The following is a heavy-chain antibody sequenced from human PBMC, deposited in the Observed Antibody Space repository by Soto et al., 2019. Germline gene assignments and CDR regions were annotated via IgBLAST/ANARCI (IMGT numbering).Heavy chain of an antibody. CDR2: IIPILGIA. CDR1: GGTFSSYT. V-gene: IGHV1-69*02. Sequence: QVQLVQSGAEVKKPGSSVKVSCKASGGTFSSYTISWVRQAPGQGLEWMGRIIPILGIANYAQKFQGRVTITAXXSXSTXYMELSSLRSEDTAVYYCARAQRYYYDSSDDWFDPWGQGTLVTVSS. D-gene: IGHD3-22*01. J-gene: IGHJ5*02. CDR3: ARAQRYYYDSSDDWFDP.